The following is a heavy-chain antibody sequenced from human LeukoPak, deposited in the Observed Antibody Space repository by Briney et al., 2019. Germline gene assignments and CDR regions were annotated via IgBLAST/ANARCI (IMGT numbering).Heavy chain of an antibody. J-gene: IGHJ4*02. D-gene: IGHD2-15*01. Sequence: GASVKVSCKASGYTFTTYNIDWVRQAPGQGLEWMGWITPNSGGTNYAQKFQGRVTMTRDTSISTAYMELSRLRSDDTAAYSCARGRGGGYFDFWGQETLVTVSS. V-gene: IGHV1-2*02. CDR1: GYTFTTYN. CDR3: ARGRGGGYFDF. CDR2: ITPNSGGT.